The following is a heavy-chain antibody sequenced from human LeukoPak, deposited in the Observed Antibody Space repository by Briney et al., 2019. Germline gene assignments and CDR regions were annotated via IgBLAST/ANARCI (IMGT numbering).Heavy chain of an antibody. Sequence: GGSLRLSCAASGFTFSSYSMNWVRQAPGKGLEWVSYISSSSSTIYYADSVKGRFTISRDNAKNSLYLQMNSLRAEDTAVYYCARDSVDFWSGYPGIFDYWGQGTLVTVSS. D-gene: IGHD3-3*01. CDR1: GFTFSSYS. V-gene: IGHV3-48*01. CDR2: ISSSSSTI. J-gene: IGHJ4*02. CDR3: ARDSVDFWSGYPGIFDY.